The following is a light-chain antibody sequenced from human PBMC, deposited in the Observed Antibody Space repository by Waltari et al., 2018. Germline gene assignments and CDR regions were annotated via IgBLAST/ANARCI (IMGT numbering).Light chain of an antibody. J-gene: IGKJ1*01. CDR3: QQRSDWPPTWT. CDR1: QGISID. Sequence: VLTQSTATLSLSPGDRGNLSCRASQGISIDLAWYPHQPAQAPRLLIFDASNRATGIPARFSGSGSGTDFTLTISNLEPEDSAVYYCQQRSDWPPTWTFGQGTKVEMK. V-gene: IGKV3-11*01. CDR2: DAS.